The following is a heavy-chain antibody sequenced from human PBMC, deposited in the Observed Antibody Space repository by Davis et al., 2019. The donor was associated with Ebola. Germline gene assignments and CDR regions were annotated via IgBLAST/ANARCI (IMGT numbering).Heavy chain of an antibody. D-gene: IGHD3-3*02. V-gene: IGHV3-74*01. Sequence: HTGGSLRLSCAASGFTFSSYWMHWVRQAPGKGLVWVSRINSDGSSTSYADSVKGRFTISRDNAKNSLYLQMNSLRAEDTALYYCAKGRLALYARFDYWGQGTLVTVSS. CDR2: INSDGSST. CDR1: GFTFSSYW. CDR3: AKGRLALYARFDY. J-gene: IGHJ4*02.